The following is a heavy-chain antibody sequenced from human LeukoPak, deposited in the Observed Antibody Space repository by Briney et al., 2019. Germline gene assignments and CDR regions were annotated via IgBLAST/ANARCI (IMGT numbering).Heavy chain of an antibody. V-gene: IGHV4-34*01. Sequence: SETLSLTCTVSGGSISSYYWSWIRQPPGKGLEWIGDINHSGSTNYNPSLKSRVTISVDTSKNQFSLKLSSVTAADTAVYYCARRRRYCSSTSCPHYYYYMDVWGKGTTVTISS. CDR3: ARRRRYCSSTSCPHYYYYMDV. D-gene: IGHD2-2*01. CDR2: INHSGST. J-gene: IGHJ6*03. CDR1: GGSISSYY.